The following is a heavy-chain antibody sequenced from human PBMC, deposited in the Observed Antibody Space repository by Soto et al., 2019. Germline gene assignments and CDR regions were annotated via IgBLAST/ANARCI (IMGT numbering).Heavy chain of an antibody. CDR3: AREDGSGSYLGY. CDR1: GFTFSSYS. D-gene: IGHD3-10*01. Sequence: EVQLVESGGGLVQPGGSLRLSCAASGFTFSSYSMNWVRQAPGKGLEWVSYIRRSSSTTYYADSVKGRFTISRDNAKNSLYVQMNSLRDEDTAVYYCAREDGSGSYLGYWGQGTLVTVSS. J-gene: IGHJ4*02. CDR2: IRRSSSTT. V-gene: IGHV3-48*02.